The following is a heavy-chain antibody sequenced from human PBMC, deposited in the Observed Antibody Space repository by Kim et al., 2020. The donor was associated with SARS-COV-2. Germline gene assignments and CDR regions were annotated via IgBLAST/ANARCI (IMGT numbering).Heavy chain of an antibody. D-gene: IGHD3-16*01. V-gene: IGHV3-30*09. CDR3: ARDRVPIGLLLYLSF. CDR2: VSYNGTTA. J-gene: IGHJ4*02. CDR1: GFTFTSFA. Sequence: GGSLRLSCTASGFTFTSFAFHWVRQAPGKGLEWVAAVSYNGTTAYYSDSVTGRFAISRDSSKNTVYLEMNSLRPEDTDIYYCARDRVPIGLLLYLSFWGQGALVTVSS.